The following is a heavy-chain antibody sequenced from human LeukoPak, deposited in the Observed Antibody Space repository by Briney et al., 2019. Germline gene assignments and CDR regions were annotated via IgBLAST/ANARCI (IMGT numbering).Heavy chain of an antibody. V-gene: IGHV4-34*01. CDR1: GGSFSGHY. CDR3: ARGYYYDSSLPT. Sequence: SETLSLTCAVYGGSFSGHYWSWIRQPLGKGLEWIGEINHSGSTNYNPSLKSRVTISVDTSKNQFSLKLSSVTAADTAVYYCARGYYYDSSLPTWGQGTLVTVSS. D-gene: IGHD3-22*01. CDR2: INHSGST. J-gene: IGHJ5*02.